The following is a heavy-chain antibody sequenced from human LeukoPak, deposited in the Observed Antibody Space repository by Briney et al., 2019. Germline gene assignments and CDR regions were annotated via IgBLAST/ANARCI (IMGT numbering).Heavy chain of an antibody. CDR2: IYYSGST. Sequence: SETLSLTCTVSGDSINSSDYYWAWIRQPPGEGLEWIGTIYYSGSTYYESSLKSRLTISVDSSKNQFSLKMISVTAPDTGVYYCARHGNWDPFDYWGQGALVTVSS. J-gene: IGHJ4*02. CDR3: ARHGNWDPFDY. V-gene: IGHV4-39*01. D-gene: IGHD7-27*01. CDR1: GDSINSSDYY.